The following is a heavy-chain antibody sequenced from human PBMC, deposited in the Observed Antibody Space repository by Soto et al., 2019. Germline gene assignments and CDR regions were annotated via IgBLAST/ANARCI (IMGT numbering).Heavy chain of an antibody. D-gene: IGHD4-17*01. CDR3: ASDPDYGDGNWFVP. V-gene: IGHV1-69*02. J-gene: IGHJ5*02. Sequence: QVQLVQSGAEVKKPGSSVKVSCKASGGTFSSYTISWVRQAPGQGLEWMGRIIPILGIANYAQKFQGRVRINAEKSQSHCDMELCILRSEDTAVYYWASDPDYGDGNWFVPWGQGTLVAVFS. CDR1: GGTFSSYT. CDR2: IIPILGIA.